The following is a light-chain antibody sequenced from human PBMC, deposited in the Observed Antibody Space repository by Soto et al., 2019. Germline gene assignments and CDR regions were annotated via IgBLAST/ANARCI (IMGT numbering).Light chain of an antibody. V-gene: IGKV1-5*03. CDR1: QSISIW. J-gene: IGKJ1*01. CDR3: QQYNSYSPT. Sequence: DIQMTQSPSTLSASVGDRVTITCRASQSISIWLAWYQQKTGKAPNLLIYKASRMESGVPARFSGSGSETEFTLTISGLQPGDSAIYYCQQYNSYSPTFGQGTKVEVK. CDR2: KAS.